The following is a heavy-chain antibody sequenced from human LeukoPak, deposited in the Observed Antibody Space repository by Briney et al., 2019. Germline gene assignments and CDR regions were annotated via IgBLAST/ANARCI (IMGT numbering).Heavy chain of an antibody. D-gene: IGHD6-13*01. CDR3: AKYSSPGAAGPWGGFDY. V-gene: IGHV3-7*03. CDR2: INQDGSEK. CDR1: GFTFSSYW. Sequence: GGSLRLSCAASGFTFSSYWMSWVRQAPGKGLEWVAHINQDGSEKYYVDSVKGRFTISRDNAKNSLYLQMNSLRAEDTALYYCAKYSSPGAAGPWGGFDYWGQGTLVTVSS. J-gene: IGHJ4*02.